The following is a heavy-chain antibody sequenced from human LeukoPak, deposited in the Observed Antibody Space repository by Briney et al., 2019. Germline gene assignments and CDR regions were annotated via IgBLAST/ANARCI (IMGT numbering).Heavy chain of an antibody. CDR2: INPSAGSA. V-gene: IGHV1-46*01. D-gene: IGHD3-10*02. CDR1: GYTFTSYY. CDR3: ATALYYYVWSISPWSGEYYFDY. J-gene: IGHJ4*02. Sequence: ASVKVSCKTSGYTFTSYYMHWVRQAPGQGLEWMGIINPSAGSATYAQEFQGRVTMTEDTSTDTAYMELSSLRSEDTAVYYCATALYYYVWSISPWSGEYYFDYWGQGTLVTVSS.